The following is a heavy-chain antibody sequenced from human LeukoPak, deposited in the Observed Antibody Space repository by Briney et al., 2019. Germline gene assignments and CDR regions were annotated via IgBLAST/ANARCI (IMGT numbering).Heavy chain of an antibody. CDR1: GFTFSSYS. CDR2: ISSSSSTI. J-gene: IGHJ6*03. Sequence: GGSLRLSCAASGFTFSSYSMNWVRQAPGKGLEWVSYISSSSSTIYYADSVKGRFTISRDNAKNSLYLQMDSLRAEDTAVYYCAIPPRAGIAARSLLMDVWGKGTTVTVSS. CDR3: AIPPRAGIAARSLLMDV. V-gene: IGHV3-48*04. D-gene: IGHD6-6*01.